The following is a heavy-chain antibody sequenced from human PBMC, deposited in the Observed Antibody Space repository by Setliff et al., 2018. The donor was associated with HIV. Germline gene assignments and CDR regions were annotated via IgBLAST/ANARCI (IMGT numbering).Heavy chain of an antibody. CDR2: INPSGAST. Sequence: ASVKVSCKASGYTFSSYYMHWVRQAPGQGLEWMGIINPSGASTSYAQKFQDRVTMTRDTSTSTVYMELSSLRSEDTAVYYCARVVLKMRSGSYYMLYAFDIWGQGTMVTVSS. V-gene: IGHV1-46*01. CDR3: ARVVLKMRSGSYYMLYAFDI. CDR1: GYTFSSYY. D-gene: IGHD1-26*01. J-gene: IGHJ3*02.